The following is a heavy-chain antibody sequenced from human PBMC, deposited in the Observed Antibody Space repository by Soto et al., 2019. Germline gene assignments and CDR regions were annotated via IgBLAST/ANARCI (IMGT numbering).Heavy chain of an antibody. CDR1: GFTFSSYD. V-gene: IGHV3-13*01. D-gene: IGHD6-13*01. J-gene: IGHJ6*03. CDR3: ARGWLATGGSLSYMDV. CDR2: IGTAGDT. Sequence: PGGSLRLSCAASGFTFSSYDMHWVRQATGKGLEWASAIGTAGDTYYPGSVKGRFTISRENAKNSLYLQMNSLRAGDTALYYCARGWLATGGSLSYMDVWGKGTTVTVSS.